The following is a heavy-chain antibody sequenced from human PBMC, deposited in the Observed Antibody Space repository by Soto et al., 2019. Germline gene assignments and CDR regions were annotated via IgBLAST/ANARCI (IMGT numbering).Heavy chain of an antibody. CDR1: GFIASSHY. J-gene: IGHJ6*02. CDR2: VRGGSTT. CDR3: ARNSMMDV. Sequence: GGPLTLSCAASGFIASSHYMNWVRQAPGKGLEWVSIVRGGSTTYYADSVKGRFTVSRDNSNNTLYLQMDSLRVEDTAVYYCARNSMMDVWGQGTSVTVSS. V-gene: IGHV3-53*01.